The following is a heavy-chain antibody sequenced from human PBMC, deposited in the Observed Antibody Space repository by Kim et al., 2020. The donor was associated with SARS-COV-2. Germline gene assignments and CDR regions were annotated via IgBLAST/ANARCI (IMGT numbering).Heavy chain of an antibody. D-gene: IGHD4-17*01. J-gene: IGHJ4*02. CDR2: IWYDGSNQ. CDR3: ARDGYGDLPTDY. CDR1: GFTFSSYG. Sequence: GGSLRLSCAASGFTFSSYGMHWVRQAPGKGLEWVAVIWYDGSNQYYADSVKGRFTISRDNSKNTLYLQMNSLRAEDTAVYYCARDGYGDLPTDYWGQGTLVTVSS. V-gene: IGHV3-33*01.